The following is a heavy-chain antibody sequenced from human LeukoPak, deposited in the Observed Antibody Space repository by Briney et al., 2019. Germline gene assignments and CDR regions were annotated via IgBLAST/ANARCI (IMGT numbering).Heavy chain of an antibody. Sequence: GGSLGLSCAASGFTFSSYAMSWVRQAPGKGLEWVSAISGSGGSTYYADSVKGRFTISRDNSKNTLYLQMNSLRAEDTAVYYCAKDRDCSGGSCRSEYFQHWGRGTLVTVSS. CDR3: AKDRDCSGGSCRSEYFQH. CDR1: GFTFSSYA. V-gene: IGHV3-23*01. CDR2: ISGSGGST. D-gene: IGHD2-15*01. J-gene: IGHJ1*01.